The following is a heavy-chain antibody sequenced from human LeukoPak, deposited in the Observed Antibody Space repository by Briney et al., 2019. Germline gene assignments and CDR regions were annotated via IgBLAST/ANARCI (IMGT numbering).Heavy chain of an antibody. V-gene: IGHV4-4*07. CDR3: ARAVRGVIRSGAFDI. Sequence: SETLSLTCTVSGGSISSYYWSWIRQPAGKGLEWIGRIYTSGSTNYNPSLKSRVTISVDKSKNQSSLKLSSVTAADTAVYYCARAVRGVIRSGAFDIWGQGTMVTVSS. CDR2: IYTSGST. J-gene: IGHJ3*02. CDR1: GGSISSYY. D-gene: IGHD3-10*01.